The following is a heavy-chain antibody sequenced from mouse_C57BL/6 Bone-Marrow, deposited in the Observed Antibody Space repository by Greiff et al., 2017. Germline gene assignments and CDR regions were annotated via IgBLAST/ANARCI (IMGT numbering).Heavy chain of an antibody. CDR3: ARRGNYDLYAMDY. J-gene: IGHJ4*01. D-gene: IGHD2-1*01. Sequence: VKLQQSGAELAKPGASVKLSCKAYGYTFTSYGMRWVKQRPGPGLEWIGYINPSSGYTKYNQKFKDKATLTADKSSSTAYMQLSSLTYEDSAVYYCARRGNYDLYAMDYWGQGTSVTGSS. CDR2: INPSSGYT. CDR1: GYTFTSYG. V-gene: IGHV1-7*01.